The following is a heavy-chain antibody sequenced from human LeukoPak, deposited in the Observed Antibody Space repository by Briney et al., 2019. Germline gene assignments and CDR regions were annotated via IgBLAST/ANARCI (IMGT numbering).Heavy chain of an antibody. Sequence: GASVKVSCKASGYTFTSYGISWVRQAPGQGLEWMGIINPSGGSTSYAQKFQGRVTMTRDTSTSTVYMELSSLRSEDTAVYYCARESGGNWDYWDQGTLVTVSS. D-gene: IGHD1-26*01. CDR2: INPSGGST. CDR3: ARESGGNWDY. CDR1: GYTFTSYG. V-gene: IGHV1-46*01. J-gene: IGHJ4*02.